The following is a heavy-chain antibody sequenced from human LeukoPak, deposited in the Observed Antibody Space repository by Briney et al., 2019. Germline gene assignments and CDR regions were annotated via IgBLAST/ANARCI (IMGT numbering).Heavy chain of an antibody. Sequence: ASVKVSCKAPGGTFSSYAISWVRQAPGQGLEWMGRIIPILGIANYAQKFQGRVTITADKSTSTAYMELSSLRSEDTAVYYCARGGYSGYVLDYWGQGTLVTVSS. V-gene: IGHV1-69*04. CDR2: IIPILGIA. J-gene: IGHJ4*02. D-gene: IGHD5-12*01. CDR3: ARGGYSGYVLDY. CDR1: GGTFSSYA.